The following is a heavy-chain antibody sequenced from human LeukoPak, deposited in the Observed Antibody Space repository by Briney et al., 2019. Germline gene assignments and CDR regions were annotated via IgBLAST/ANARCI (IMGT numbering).Heavy chain of an antibody. CDR2: ISGSGGST. J-gene: IGHJ4*02. V-gene: IGHV3-23*01. CDR3: AKDRYYYDSSGYYGGFDY. Sequence: GGSLRLSCAASGFTFSSYAMSWVRQAPGKGLEWVSAISGSGGSTYHADSVKGRFTISRDNSKNTLYLQMNSLRAEDTAVYYCAKDRYYYDSSGYYGGFDYWGQGTLVTVSS. D-gene: IGHD3-22*01. CDR1: GFTFSSYA.